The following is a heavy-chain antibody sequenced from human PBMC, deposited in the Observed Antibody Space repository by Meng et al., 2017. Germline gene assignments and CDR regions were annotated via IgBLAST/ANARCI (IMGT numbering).Heavy chain of an antibody. V-gene: IGHV1-2*06. Sequence: QVQRVHSGAEVKKPGASVKVSCKASGYTFPAYWLHWVRRAPGQGLEWMGRINPKSGDTHYAQRFQGRVTMTGDTSISTAYMELSGLRSDDTAMYYCARDEDISAAGKLFGDYWGQGTLVTVSS. D-gene: IGHD6-13*01. CDR3: ARDEDISAAGKLFGDY. J-gene: IGHJ4*02. CDR1: GYTFPAYW. CDR2: INPKSGDT.